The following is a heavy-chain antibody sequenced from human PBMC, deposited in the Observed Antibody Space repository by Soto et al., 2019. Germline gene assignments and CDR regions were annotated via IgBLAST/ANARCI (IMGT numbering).Heavy chain of an antibody. D-gene: IGHD3-9*01. Sequence: PGGSLRLSCAASGFTFSNYGMHWVRQAPGKGLEWVAVIWYDGSNKYYADSVKGRITISRDNSKNKEYMQMNSLRAEDTAVFYCARYTGDDILTGQFDYWGQGTQVTVSS. CDR2: IWYDGSNK. CDR1: GFTFSNYG. J-gene: IGHJ4*02. V-gene: IGHV3-33*01. CDR3: ARYTGDDILTGQFDY.